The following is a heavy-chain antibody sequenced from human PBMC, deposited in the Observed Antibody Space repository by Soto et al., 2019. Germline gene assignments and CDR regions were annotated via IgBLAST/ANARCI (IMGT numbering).Heavy chain of an antibody. CDR2: IYYSGST. Sequence: QVQLQESGPGLVKPSQTLSLTCTVSGGSISSGDNYWSWIRQPPGKGLKWIGYIYYSGSTYYNPSLKSRVTISVDTSKNQFSLKLSSVTAADTAVYYCARVGGFGATTIDYWGQGTLVTVSS. CDR3: ARVGGFGATTIDY. D-gene: IGHD3-10*01. J-gene: IGHJ4*02. V-gene: IGHV4-30-4*01. CDR1: GGSISSGDNY.